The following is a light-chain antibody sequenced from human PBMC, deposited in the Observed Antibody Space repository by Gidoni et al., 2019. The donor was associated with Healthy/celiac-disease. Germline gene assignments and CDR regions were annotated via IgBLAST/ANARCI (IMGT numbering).Light chain of an antibody. CDR1: QGISNY. CDR3: QKYNSALSFT. J-gene: IGKJ3*01. CDR2: AAS. Sequence: DIQMTQSPSSLSASVGDRVTITCRASQGISNYLAWYQQKPGKVPKLLTYAASTLQSGVPSRFSGSGSGTDFTLTISSLQPEDVATYYCQKYNSALSFTFGPGTKVDIK. V-gene: IGKV1-27*01.